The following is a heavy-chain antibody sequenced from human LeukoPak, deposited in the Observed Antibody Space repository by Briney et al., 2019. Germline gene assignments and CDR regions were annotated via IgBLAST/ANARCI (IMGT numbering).Heavy chain of an antibody. J-gene: IGHJ6*02. CDR3: AKDRGSSWSYYYYYYGMDV. Sequence: RSLRLSCAASGFTFSSYGMHWVRQAPGKGLEWVAVISYDGSNKYYADSVKGRFTISRDNSKNTLYLQMNSLRAGDTAVYYCAKDRGSSWSYYYYYYGMDVWGQGTTVTVSS. CDR2: ISYDGSNK. CDR1: GFTFSSYG. D-gene: IGHD6-13*01. V-gene: IGHV3-30*18.